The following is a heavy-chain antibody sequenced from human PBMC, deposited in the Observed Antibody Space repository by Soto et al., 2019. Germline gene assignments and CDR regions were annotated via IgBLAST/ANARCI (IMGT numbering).Heavy chain of an antibody. V-gene: IGHV3-15*07. J-gene: IGHJ6*02. Sequence: PGGSLRLSCAASGFTFSNAWMNWVRQAPGKGLEWVGRIKSKTDGGTTDYAAPVKGRFTISRDDSKNTLYLQMNSLKTEDTAVYYCTTDPIAAPIAYYYGMDVWGQGTTVTVSS. CDR3: TTDPIAAPIAYYYGMDV. D-gene: IGHD6-6*01. CDR1: GFTFSNAW. CDR2: IKSKTDGGTT.